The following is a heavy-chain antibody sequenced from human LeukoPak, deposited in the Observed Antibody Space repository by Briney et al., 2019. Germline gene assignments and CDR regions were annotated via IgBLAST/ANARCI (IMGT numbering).Heavy chain of an antibody. Sequence: ASVKVSCKASGYTFTSYYMHWVRLAPGQGLEWMGIINPSGGSTSYAQKFQGRVTMTRDTSTSTVYMELSSLRSEDTAVYYCARDGGGDRYSGSYYYYYYYMDVWGKGTTVTVSS. CDR2: INPSGGST. CDR1: GYTFTSYY. J-gene: IGHJ6*03. CDR3: ARDGGGDRYSGSYYYYYYYMDV. D-gene: IGHD1-26*01. V-gene: IGHV1-46*01.